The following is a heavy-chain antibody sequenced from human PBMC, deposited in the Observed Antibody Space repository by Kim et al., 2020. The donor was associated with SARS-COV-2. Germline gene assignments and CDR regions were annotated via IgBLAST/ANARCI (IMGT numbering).Heavy chain of an antibody. J-gene: IGHJ4*02. CDR2: FYPDDSDI. CDR3: ARLRAGVMVFGD. V-gene: IGHV5-51*01. D-gene: IGHD3-16*02. Sequence: GESLKISCKASGYDFANNWNGWVRQMAGKGLDWMGIFYPDDSDIRYNPSFEGQVTISADKTTSSSYLQWSSLWASDTAIYYWARLRAGVMVFGDWGQGTLVTVS. CDR1: GYDFANNW.